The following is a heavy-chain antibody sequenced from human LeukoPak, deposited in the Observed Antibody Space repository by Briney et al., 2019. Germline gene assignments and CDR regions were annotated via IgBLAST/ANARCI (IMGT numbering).Heavy chain of an antibody. Sequence: ASVKVSCKASGGTFSSYAISWVRQAPGQGLEWMGWISAYNGNTNYAQKLQGRVTMTTDTSTSTAYMELRSLRSDDTAVYYCARVRQWLEIYYFDYWGQGTLVTVSS. CDR1: GGTFSSYA. CDR3: ARVRQWLEIYYFDY. V-gene: IGHV1-18*01. J-gene: IGHJ4*02. CDR2: ISAYNGNT. D-gene: IGHD6-19*01.